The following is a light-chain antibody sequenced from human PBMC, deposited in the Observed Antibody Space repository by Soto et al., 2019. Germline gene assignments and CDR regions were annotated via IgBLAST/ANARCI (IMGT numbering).Light chain of an antibody. CDR3: QQYERPPFA. CDR2: DAS. V-gene: IGKV3-20*01. CDR1: QRVSNSY. J-gene: IGKJ2*01. Sequence: EIVLTQSPGTLSLSPGDRATLSCRASQRVSNSYLAWYQQKPGPAPRLLIYDASTRAAGVPDRVTGGGSGTDFTLTISALEHEDFALYFCQQYERPPFAFGQGTRLEI.